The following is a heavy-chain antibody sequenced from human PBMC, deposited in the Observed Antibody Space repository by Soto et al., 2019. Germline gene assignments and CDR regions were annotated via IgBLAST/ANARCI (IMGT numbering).Heavy chain of an antibody. CDR3: AKDQRIAAAGSSFDY. CDR2: ISYDGSNK. V-gene: IGHV3-30*18. J-gene: IGHJ4*02. CDR1: GFTFSSYG. D-gene: IGHD6-13*01. Sequence: GGSLRLSCAASGFTFSSYGMHWVRQAPGNGLEWVAVISYDGSNKYYADSVKGRFTISRDNSKNTLYLQMNSLRAEDTAVYYCAKDQRIAAAGSSFDYWGKGTLVTVSS.